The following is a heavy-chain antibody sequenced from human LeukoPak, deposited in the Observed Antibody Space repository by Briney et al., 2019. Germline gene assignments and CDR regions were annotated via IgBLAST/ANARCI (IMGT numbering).Heavy chain of an antibody. CDR3: ARHGSGVHYYYYMDV. J-gene: IGHJ6*03. CDR1: GYSFTSYW. D-gene: IGHD7-27*01. Sequence: GESLKISCKGSGYSFTSYWLGWVRPMPGKGLEWMGIIYPGDSDTRYSPSFQGQVTISADKSISTAYLQWSSLKASDTAMYYCARHGSGVHYYYYMDVWGKGTTVTVSS. CDR2: IYPGDSDT. V-gene: IGHV5-51*01.